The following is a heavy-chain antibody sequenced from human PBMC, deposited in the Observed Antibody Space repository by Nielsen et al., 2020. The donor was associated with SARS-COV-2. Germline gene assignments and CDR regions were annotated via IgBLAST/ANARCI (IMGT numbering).Heavy chain of an antibody. D-gene: IGHD2-21*01. J-gene: IGHJ3*02. CDR1: GFTFSEFY. V-gene: IGHV3-11*05. CDR3: ARVARGETGFDAFDI. CDR2: MSRSGART. Sequence: GGSLRLSCEGSGFTFSEFYMTWIRQAPGKGLEWITHMSRSGARTKSADSVKGRFTISRDNAKNSVYLQMNSLRADDTAVYYCARVARGETGFDAFDIWGQGTMVTVSS.